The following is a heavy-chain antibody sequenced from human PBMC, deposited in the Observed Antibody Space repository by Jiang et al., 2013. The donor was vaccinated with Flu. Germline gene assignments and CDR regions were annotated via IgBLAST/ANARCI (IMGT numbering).Heavy chain of an antibody. Sequence: GSGLVKPSEILSLTCTVSGASVSSDSYYWSWIRQPPGKGLEWIGYINYSGRTNYNPSLKSRVTISVHTSKNQFSLKLSSVTAADTAVYFCARAPLGFCDTTACYRYFDYWGQGTLVTVSS. CDR2: INYSGRT. D-gene: IGHD2-2*02. J-gene: IGHJ4*02. V-gene: IGHV4-61*01. CDR1: GASVSSDSYY. CDR3: ARAPLGFCDTTACYRYFDY.